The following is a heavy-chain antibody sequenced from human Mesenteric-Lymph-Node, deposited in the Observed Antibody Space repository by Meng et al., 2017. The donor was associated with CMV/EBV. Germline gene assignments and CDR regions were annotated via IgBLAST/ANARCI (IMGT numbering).Heavy chain of an antibody. CDR3: ARDHIRVEWFGAYGMDL. CDR2: ISTYNGNT. CDR1: GYTFTSYG. V-gene: IGHV1-18*01. D-gene: IGHD3-10*01. Sequence: ASVKVSCKASGYTFTSYGISWVRQAPGQGLEWMGWISTYNGNTNYAQNLQGRVTVTTDTSTSTAYMALRSLRSDDAAMYYCARDHIRVEWFGAYGMDLWGQGTTVTVSS. J-gene: IGHJ6*02.